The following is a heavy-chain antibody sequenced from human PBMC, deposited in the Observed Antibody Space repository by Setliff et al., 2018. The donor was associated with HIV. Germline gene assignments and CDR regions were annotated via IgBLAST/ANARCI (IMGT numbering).Heavy chain of an antibody. Sequence: SETLSLTCTVSGDSISSRSYYWAWIRQPPGKGLEWIASVYFTGNSYYNPALQSRVSISVDTSNNQFSLNLNSVTASDRGVYYCARLGESGYDFRGYFDYRVPGMLFTVSS. D-gene: IGHD5-12*01. J-gene: IGHJ4*02. CDR3: ARLGESGYDFRGYFDY. CDR2: VYFTGNS. CDR1: GDSISSRSYY. V-gene: IGHV4-39*01.